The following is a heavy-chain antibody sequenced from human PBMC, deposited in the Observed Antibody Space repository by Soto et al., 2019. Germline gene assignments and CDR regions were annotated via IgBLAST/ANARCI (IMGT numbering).Heavy chain of an antibody. Sequence: PXASLKISCQGCGYTFGSYWIGWVRQMPGKGLQWMGIIYPRDSETRYSPSFQGHVTISVEKSISTAYLQWTSLKASDTAMYYCAKGLGITDWDVHHWGQGTLVTASS. CDR2: IYPRDSET. J-gene: IGHJ1*01. CDR3: AKGLGITDWDVHH. V-gene: IGHV5-51*01. CDR1: GYTFGSYW. D-gene: IGHD1-1*01.